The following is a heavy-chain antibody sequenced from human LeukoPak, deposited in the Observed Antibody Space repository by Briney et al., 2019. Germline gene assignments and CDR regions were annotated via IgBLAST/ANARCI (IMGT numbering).Heavy chain of an antibody. D-gene: IGHD2-2*01. CDR2: IYHSGST. CDR1: GYSISSGYY. J-gene: IGHJ5*02. Sequence: PSETLSLTCTVSGYSISSGYYWGWIRQPPGKGLEWIGSIYHSGSTYYNPSLKSRVTISVDTSKNQFSLKLSSVTAADTAVYYCARRRRYCSSTSCQNWFDPWGQGTLVTVSS. CDR3: ARRRRYCSSTSCQNWFDP. V-gene: IGHV4-38-2*02.